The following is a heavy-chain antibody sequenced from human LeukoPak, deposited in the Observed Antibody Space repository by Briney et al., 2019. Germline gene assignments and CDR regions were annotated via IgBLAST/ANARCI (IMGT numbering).Heavy chain of an antibody. J-gene: IGHJ6*02. CDR3: AREELTMIAHGMDV. Sequence: SVKVSCKASGGTFSSYAISWVRQAPGQGLEWMGRIIPILGIANYTQKFQGRVTITADKSTSTAYIELSSLRSEDTAVYYCAREELTMIAHGMDVWGQGTTVTVSS. D-gene: IGHD3-22*01. CDR2: IIPILGIA. CDR1: GGTFSSYA. V-gene: IGHV1-69*04.